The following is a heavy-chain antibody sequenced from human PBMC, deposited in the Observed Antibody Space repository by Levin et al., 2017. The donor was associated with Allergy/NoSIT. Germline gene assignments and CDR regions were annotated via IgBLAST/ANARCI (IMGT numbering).Heavy chain of an antibody. V-gene: IGHV1-69*06. D-gene: IGHD3-3*01. CDR3: ARDTIFGVVIPELYYYYYGMDV. Sequence: KISCKASGGTFNSYAISWVRQAPGQGLEWMGGIIPMFGTANYAQKFQGRVTITADKSTRTGYMELSSLRSEATAVYYCARDTIFGVVIPELYYYYYGMDVWGQGTTVTVSS. CDR2: IIPMFGTA. J-gene: IGHJ6*02. CDR1: GGTFNSYA.